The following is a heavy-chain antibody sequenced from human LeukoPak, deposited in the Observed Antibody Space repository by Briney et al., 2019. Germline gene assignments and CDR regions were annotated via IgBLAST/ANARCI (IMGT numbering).Heavy chain of an antibody. CDR1: GFTFISYA. V-gene: IGHV3-23*01. CDR3: AKSRSSIAAALNY. Sequence: PGGSLRLSCAASGFTFISYAMTWVRQAPGKGLEWVSTISGSGGSGSSTYYADSVKGRVTISRDNSNNTLYLQMNSLRAEDTAVYYCAKSRSSIAAALNYWGQGTLVTVS. D-gene: IGHD6-6*01. CDR2: ISGSGGSGSST. J-gene: IGHJ4*02.